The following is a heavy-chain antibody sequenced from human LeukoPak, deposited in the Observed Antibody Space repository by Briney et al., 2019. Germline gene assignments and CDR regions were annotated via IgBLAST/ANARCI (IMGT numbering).Heavy chain of an antibody. CDR3: ARAPNQWEQQWYFQH. Sequence: SVKVSCKASGGTFSSYAISWVRQAPGQGLEWMGGIIPIFGTANYAQKFQGRVTITADESTSTAYMELSSLRSEATAVYYCARAPNQWEQQWYFQHWGQGTLVTVSS. D-gene: IGHD1-26*01. V-gene: IGHV1-69*13. CDR2: IIPIFGTA. J-gene: IGHJ1*01. CDR1: GGTFSSYA.